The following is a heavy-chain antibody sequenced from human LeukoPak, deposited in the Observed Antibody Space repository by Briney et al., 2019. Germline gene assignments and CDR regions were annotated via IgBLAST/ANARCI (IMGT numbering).Heavy chain of an antibody. CDR2: ISGSGGST. CDR3: ARDEGSGSYLDY. V-gene: IGHV3-23*01. Sequence: GGSLRLSCAVSGFSFSGYDMSWVRQAPGKGLEWASAISGSGGSTYYADSVKGRFTISRDNSKNTLYLQMNSLRAEDTAVFYCARDEGSGSYLDYWGQGTLVAVSS. CDR1: GFSFSGYD. J-gene: IGHJ4*02. D-gene: IGHD3-10*01.